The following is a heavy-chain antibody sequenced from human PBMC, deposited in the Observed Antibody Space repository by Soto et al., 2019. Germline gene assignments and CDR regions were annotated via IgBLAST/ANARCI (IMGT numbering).Heavy chain of an antibody. CDR1: GFTFDDYA. J-gene: IGHJ4*02. D-gene: IGHD1-26*01. CDR2: ISWNSGSI. Sequence: GGSLRLSCAASGFTFDDYAMHWVRQAPGKGLEWVSGISWNSGSIGYADSVKGRFTISRDNAKNSLYLQMNSLRAEDTALYYCAKEVGNGICYFDYWGQGTLVTVSS. V-gene: IGHV3-9*01. CDR3: AKEVGNGICYFDY.